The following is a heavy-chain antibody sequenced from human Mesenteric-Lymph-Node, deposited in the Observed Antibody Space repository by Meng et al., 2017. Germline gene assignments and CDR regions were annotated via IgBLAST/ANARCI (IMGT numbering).Heavy chain of an antibody. CDR3: VKDPIVAAGASYYGY. CDR2: IWYDGSNK. D-gene: IGHD6-25*01. J-gene: IGHJ4*02. Sequence: GESLKISCAASGFTFSSYGMHWVRQAPGKGLEWVAVIWYDGSNKYYADSVKGRFTISRDNSKNTLYLQMNSLGAEDTALYYCVKDPIVAAGASYYGYWGQGTLVTVSS. CDR1: GFTFSSYG. V-gene: IGHV3-33*06.